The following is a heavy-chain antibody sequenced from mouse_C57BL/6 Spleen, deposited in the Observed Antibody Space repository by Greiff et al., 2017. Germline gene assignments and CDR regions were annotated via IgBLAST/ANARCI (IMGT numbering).Heavy chain of an antibody. D-gene: IGHD4-1*01. J-gene: IGHJ4*01. Sequence: EVHLVESGGGLVQPGESLKLSCESNEYEFPSHDMSWVRKTPEKRLELVAAINSDGGSTYYPDPMERRFIISRDKTKKTLYLQMSSLRSEDTALYYCARQNWDGAMDYWGQGTSVTVSS. CDR2: INSDGGST. V-gene: IGHV5-2*01. CDR3: ARQNWDGAMDY. CDR1: EYEFPSHD.